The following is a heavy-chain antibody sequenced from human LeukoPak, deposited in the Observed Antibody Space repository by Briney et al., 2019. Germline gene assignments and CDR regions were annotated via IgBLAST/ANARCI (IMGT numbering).Heavy chain of an antibody. Sequence: GGSLRLSCKGSGVTFGDYAVTWFRQAPGKGLEWVGFVRTKTHGGAPETAASVKGRFNVSRDDSECIAYLQMTSLRTEDTAMYYCARVNFRDYRGYTWFEPWGQGTLVTVSS. CDR2: VRTKTHGGAP. CDR3: ARVNFRDYRGYTWFEP. D-gene: IGHD3-10*01. CDR1: GVTFGDYA. J-gene: IGHJ5*02. V-gene: IGHV3-49*03.